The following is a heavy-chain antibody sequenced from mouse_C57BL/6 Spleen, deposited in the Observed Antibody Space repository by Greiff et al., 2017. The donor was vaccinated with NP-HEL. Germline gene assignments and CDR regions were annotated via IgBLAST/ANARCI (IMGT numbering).Heavy chain of an antibody. D-gene: IGHD1-1*01. J-gene: IGHJ2*01. CDR2: IDPETGGT. V-gene: IGHV1-15*01. Sequence: VQLQQSGAELVRPGASVTLSCKASGYTFTDYEMHWVKQTPVHGLEWIGAIDPETGGTAHNQKFKGKAILTADKSSSTAYMELRSLTSEDSAVYYCTKESTVVATTDFDYWGQGTTLTVSS. CDR3: TKESTVVATTDFDY. CDR1: GYTFTDYE.